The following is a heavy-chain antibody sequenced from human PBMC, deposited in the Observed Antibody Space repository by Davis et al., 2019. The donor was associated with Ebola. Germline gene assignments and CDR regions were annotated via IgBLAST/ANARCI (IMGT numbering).Heavy chain of an antibody. V-gene: IGHV3-66*01. J-gene: IGHJ6*02. Sequence: GGSLRLSCAASGFTVSSNYMSWVRQAPGKGLEWVSVIYSGGNTYYADSVKGRFTISRDNSKNTLYLQMNSLRAEDTAVYYCARDEGSYDFWSGYYTVDGMDVWGQGTTVTVSS. CDR2: IYSGGNT. D-gene: IGHD3-3*01. CDR3: ARDEGSYDFWSGYYTVDGMDV. CDR1: GFTVSSNY.